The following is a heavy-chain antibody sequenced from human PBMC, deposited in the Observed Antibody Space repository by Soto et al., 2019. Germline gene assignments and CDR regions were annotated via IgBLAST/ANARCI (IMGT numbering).Heavy chain of an antibody. J-gene: IGHJ4*02. D-gene: IGHD5-18*01. CDR3: AKGLSVIQPWLMDAY. CDR2: ISYDGDNE. CDR1: GFTFRSYG. V-gene: IGHV3-30*18. Sequence: QVQLVESGGGVVQPGRSLRLSCAASGFTFRSYGMHWVRQAPGKGLEWVAVISYDGDNESYADSVKGRFTISRDNSKNTLYLQMNSRRGEDTAVYYCAKGLSVIQPWLMDAYWGQGTLVTVSS.